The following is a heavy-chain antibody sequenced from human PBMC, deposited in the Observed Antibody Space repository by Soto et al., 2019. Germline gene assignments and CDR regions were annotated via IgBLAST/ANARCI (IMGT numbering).Heavy chain of an antibody. CDR1: GFTFSSYS. Sequence: GGSLRLSCAASGFTFSSYSMNWVRQAPGKGLEWVSSISSSSSYIYYADSVKGRFTISRDNAKNSLYLQMSSLRSEDTAVYYCASPNPQRGSGFLFDYWGQGTLVTV. J-gene: IGHJ4*02. D-gene: IGHD2-21*01. CDR2: ISSSSSYI. CDR3: ASPNPQRGSGFLFDY. V-gene: IGHV3-21*04.